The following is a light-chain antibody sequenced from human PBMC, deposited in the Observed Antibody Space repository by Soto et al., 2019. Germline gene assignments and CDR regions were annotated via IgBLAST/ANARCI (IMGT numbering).Light chain of an antibody. Sequence: DIQMTQSPSTLSASVGDRFIITCRASQSINNWLAWYQQKAGKAPKLLIYEASSLQSGVPSRFSGSGSGTEFTLTINSLQPDDFATYYCQQHNSPPFTFGPGTKVDIK. CDR2: EAS. CDR1: QSINNW. J-gene: IGKJ3*01. V-gene: IGKV1-5*03. CDR3: QQHNSPPFT.